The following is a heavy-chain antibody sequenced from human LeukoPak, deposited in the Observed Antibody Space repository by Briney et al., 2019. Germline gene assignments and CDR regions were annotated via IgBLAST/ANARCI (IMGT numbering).Heavy chain of an antibody. CDR2: ISSSGNTI. D-gene: IGHD1-26*01. V-gene: IGHV3-11*04. CDR1: GFSVSDYY. CDR3: ASEVGADSRDFDY. J-gene: IGHJ4*02. Sequence: GGSLTLSCAASGFSVSDYYMNWIRQAPGKGLEWVSYISSSGNTIYYADSVKGRFTIPRDNAKNSLYLQMNSLRAEDTAVYYCASEVGADSRDFDYWGQGTLVTVSS.